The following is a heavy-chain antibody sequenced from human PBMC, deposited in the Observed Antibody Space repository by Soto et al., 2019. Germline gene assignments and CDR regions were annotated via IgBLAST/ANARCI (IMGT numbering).Heavy chain of an antibody. CDR1: GYTFTNYA. CDR3: ARGRWTQTTADYYLDS. Sequence: QVHLVQSATEVKMPGASVKLSCKASGYTFTNYAIHWVRQAPGQRLEWMVWINAGNGHTKYSQKFQGRVTVTRDPSATTAYMELSSLRSEDTAVYYCARGRWTQTTADYYLDSWGQGTLVNVSS. D-gene: IGHD1-1*01. CDR2: INAGNGHT. J-gene: IGHJ4*02. V-gene: IGHV1-3*01.